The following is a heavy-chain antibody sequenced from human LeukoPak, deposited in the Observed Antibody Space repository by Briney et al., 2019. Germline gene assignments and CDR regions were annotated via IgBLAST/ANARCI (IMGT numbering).Heavy chain of an antibody. D-gene: IGHD3/OR15-3a*01. CDR1: RGSISRYY. V-gene: IGHV4-59*04. Sequence: SETLSLTCTVSRGSISRYYWSSIPQPPRKGLEWIGCIYYTGNTYYNASLKSRVTISIDTSKNQISLRLTSVTATDTAMYYCARQTGSGLFTLPGGQGTLVTVSS. J-gene: IGHJ4*02. CDR2: IYYTGNT. CDR3: ARQTGSGLFTLP.